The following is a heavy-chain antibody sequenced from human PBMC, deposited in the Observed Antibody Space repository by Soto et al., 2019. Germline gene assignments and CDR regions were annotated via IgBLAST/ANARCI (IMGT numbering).Heavy chain of an antibody. J-gene: IGHJ6*02. CDR2: INAGNGNT. CDR1: GYTFTSYA. D-gene: IGHD1-26*01. CDR3: ASEGARGQYYYYYYGMDV. V-gene: IGHV1-3*01. Sequence: ASVKVSCKASGYTFTSYAMHWVRQAPGQRLEWMGWINAGNGNTKYSQKFQGRVTITRDTSASTAYMELSSLRSEDTAVYYCASEGARGQYYYYYYGMDVSGQGTTVTVSS.